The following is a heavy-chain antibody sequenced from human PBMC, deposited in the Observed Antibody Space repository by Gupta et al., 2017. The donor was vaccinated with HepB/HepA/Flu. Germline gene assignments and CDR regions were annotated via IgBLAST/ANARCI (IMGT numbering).Heavy chain of an antibody. CDR1: GFLFSTHL. CDR2: IKGDGTTT. Sequence: EFQLVESGGGLVQPRGSLRLSCAASGFLFSTHLMHWVRQDPGKGLEWVSNIKGDGTTTTDADSVKGRFSMSRDNAKNTVYLQLNNVRVEDTAVYYCVKGNDYWSGFLDYWGQGVLVTGSS. CDR3: VKGNDYWSGFLDY. D-gene: IGHD3-3*01. J-gene: IGHJ4*02. V-gene: IGHV3-74*01.